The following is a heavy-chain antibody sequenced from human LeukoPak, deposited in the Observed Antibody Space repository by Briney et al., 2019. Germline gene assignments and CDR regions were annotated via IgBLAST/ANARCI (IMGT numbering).Heavy chain of an antibody. D-gene: IGHD1-14*01. CDR2: IYYSGST. J-gene: IGHJ4*02. Sequence: SETLSLTCAVYGGSFSGYYWGWICQPPGKGLEWIGSIYYSGSTYYNPSLKSRVTISVDTSKNQFSLKLRSVTAADTAVYYCARHNLGYWGQGTLVTVSS. CDR3: ARHNLGY. V-gene: IGHV4-39*01. CDR1: GGSFSGYY.